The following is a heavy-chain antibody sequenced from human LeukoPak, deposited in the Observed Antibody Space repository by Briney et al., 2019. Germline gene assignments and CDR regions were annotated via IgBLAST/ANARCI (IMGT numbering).Heavy chain of an antibody. D-gene: IGHD2-2*01. CDR2: IYHSGST. V-gene: IGHV4-4*02. CDR1: GGSISSSNW. CDR3: AAAGYCSSTSCYQYAFDI. J-gene: IGHJ3*02. Sequence: SGTLSLTCAVSGGSISSSNWWSWVRQPPGKGLEWIGEIYHSGSTNYNPSLKSRVTISVDKSKNQFSLKLSSVTAADTAVYYCAAAGYCSSTSCYQYAFDIWGQGTMVTVSS.